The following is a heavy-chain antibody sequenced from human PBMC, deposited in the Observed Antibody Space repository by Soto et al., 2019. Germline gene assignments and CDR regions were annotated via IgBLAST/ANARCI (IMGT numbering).Heavy chain of an antibody. CDR1: GGSISSGGYY. D-gene: IGHD2-15*01. J-gene: IGHJ4*02. CDR3: ARRRPYCSGGSGYGYYFDY. CDR2: IDYSGST. Sequence: QVQLQESGPGLVKPSQTLSLTCTVSGGSISSGGYYWSGIRQHPGKGMEWIGYIDYSGSTYYKPSLKSRFTISVDTSKNPFSLKLSSVTAEDTAVYYCARRRPYCSGGSGYGYYFDYWGQGTLVTVSS. V-gene: IGHV4-31*03.